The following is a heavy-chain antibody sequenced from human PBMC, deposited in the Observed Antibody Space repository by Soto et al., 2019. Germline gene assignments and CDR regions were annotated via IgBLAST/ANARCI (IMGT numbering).Heavy chain of an antibody. CDR1: GFTFSTTG. CDR2: ISSGSEYI. J-gene: IGHJ6*02. V-gene: IGHV3-21*02. Sequence: EVQLVESGGGLVKPGGSLRLSCAASGFTFSTTGMNWVRQAPGKGLEWVSSISSGSEYIFHADSVKGRLTTSRDNAKNSVYLQMNNLRVEDTAVYYCPKDGAAGSVLDVWVQGTTVTVSS. D-gene: IGHD6-13*01. CDR3: PKDGAAGSVLDV.